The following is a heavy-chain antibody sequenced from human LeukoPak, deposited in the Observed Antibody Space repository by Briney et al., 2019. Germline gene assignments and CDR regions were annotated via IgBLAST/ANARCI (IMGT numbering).Heavy chain of an antibody. CDR2: INPSGGST. CDR3: ARDMLTRSSSSWDPYYFDY. V-gene: IGHV1-46*01. Sequence: ASVKVSCKASGYTFTSYYMHWVRQAPGQGLEWMGVINPSGGSTSYAQKLQGRVTMTRDTSTSTVYMELSSLRSEDTAVYYCARDMLTRSSSSWDPYYFDYWGQGTLVTVSS. J-gene: IGHJ4*02. CDR1: GYTFTSYY. D-gene: IGHD6-13*01.